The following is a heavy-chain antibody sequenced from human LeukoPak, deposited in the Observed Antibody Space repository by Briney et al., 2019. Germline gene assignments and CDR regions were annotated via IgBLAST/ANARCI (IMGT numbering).Heavy chain of an antibody. D-gene: IGHD3-22*01. Sequence: SETLSLTCTVSGGSISSYYWSWLRQPPGKGLEWIGYIYYSGSTNSGSTNYNPSLKSRVTISVDRSKNQFSLKLSSVTAADTAVYYCARGGYYDSSSDAFDIWGQGTMVTVSS. CDR3: ARGGYYDSSSDAFDI. J-gene: IGHJ3*02. CDR2: IYYSGSTNSGST. V-gene: IGHV4-59*12. CDR1: GGSISSYY.